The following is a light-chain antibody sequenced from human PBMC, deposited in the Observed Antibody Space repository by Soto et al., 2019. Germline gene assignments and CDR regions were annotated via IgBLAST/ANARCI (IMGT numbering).Light chain of an antibody. CDR1: QSVSNNY. CDR2: GST. Sequence: EVVLTQSPGTLSLSPGERATLSCRASQSVSNNYLAWYQQTRGQSPKLLIFGSTDSATGIPDRFSGSGSGTDFTLTISRLEPEDFAVYYCQQYGSSPPYTFGKGTKLEIK. V-gene: IGKV3-20*01. CDR3: QQYGSSPPYT. J-gene: IGKJ2*01.